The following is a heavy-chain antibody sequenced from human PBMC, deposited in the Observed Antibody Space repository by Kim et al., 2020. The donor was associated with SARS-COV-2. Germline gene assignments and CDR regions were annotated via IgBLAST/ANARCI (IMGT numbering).Heavy chain of an antibody. V-gene: IGHV4-34*01. J-gene: IGHJ4*02. D-gene: IGHD6-19*01. CDR3: ARGAAYSSGWYPGGYYFDY. Sequence: SETLSLTCAVYGGSFSGYYWSWIRQPPGKGLEWIGEINHSGSTNYNPSLKSRVTISVDTSKNQFSLKLSSVTAADTAVYYCARGAAYSSGWYPGGYYFDYWGQGTLVTVSS. CDR1: GGSFSGYY. CDR2: INHSGST.